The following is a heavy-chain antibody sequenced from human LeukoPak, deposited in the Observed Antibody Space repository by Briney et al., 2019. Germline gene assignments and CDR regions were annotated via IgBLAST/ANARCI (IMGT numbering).Heavy chain of an antibody. V-gene: IGHV1-2*02. CDR3: ARVFGCTNGVCYRSDAFDI. Sequence: ASVKVSCKASGYSFTGYYMRWVRQAPGQGLEWMGWINPNSGGTNYAQKFQGRVTMTRDTSISTAYMELSRLRSDDTAVYYCARVFGCTNGVCYRSDAFDIWGQGTMVTVSS. J-gene: IGHJ3*02. CDR2: INPNSGGT. D-gene: IGHD2-8*01. CDR1: GYSFTGYY.